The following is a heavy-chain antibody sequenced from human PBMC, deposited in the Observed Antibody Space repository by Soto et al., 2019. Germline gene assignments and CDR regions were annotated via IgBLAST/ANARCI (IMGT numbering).Heavy chain of an antibody. CDR3: AKGRYGGFTY. CDR1: GFTFSVYA. V-gene: IGHV3-23*01. Sequence: EVRLLESGGGLVQPGGSLRLSCAASGFTFSVYAMSWVRQAPGKGLEWVSGISGSGDSTHYADSVKGRFTVSRDNSMSMLYLQTNSLRGEDTAICYCAKGRYGGFTYWGQGTLVTVSS. J-gene: IGHJ4*02. D-gene: IGHD5-18*01. CDR2: ISGSGDST.